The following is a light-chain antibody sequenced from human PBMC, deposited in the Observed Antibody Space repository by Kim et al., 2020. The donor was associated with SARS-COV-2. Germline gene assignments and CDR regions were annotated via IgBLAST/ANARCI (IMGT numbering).Light chain of an antibody. CDR3: QQYNNWPRT. Sequence: EIVMTQSPAPLSVSPGERATLSCRASQSVSSNLAGYQQKPGQAPRLLIYGASTRATGIPARFSGSGSGTEFTLTISSLQSEDFAVYYCQQYNNWPRTFGQGTKVDSK. CDR1: QSVSSN. V-gene: IGKV3-15*01. J-gene: IGKJ1*01. CDR2: GAS.